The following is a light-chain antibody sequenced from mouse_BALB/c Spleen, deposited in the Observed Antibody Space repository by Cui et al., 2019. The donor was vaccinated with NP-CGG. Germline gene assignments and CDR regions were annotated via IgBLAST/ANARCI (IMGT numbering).Light chain of an antibody. CDR3: ALWYSNHWL. V-gene: IGLV1*01. CDR1: TGAVTSNNF. J-gene: IGLJ1*01. CDR2: GTN. Sequence: QAVVTQESALTTSPGETVTLTCRSSTGAVTSNNFANWVQEKTDHLFTGLIGGTNNRAPGVPARFSGSLIGDKAALTITGAQTEDEAIYFCALWYSNHWLFGGGTKLTVL.